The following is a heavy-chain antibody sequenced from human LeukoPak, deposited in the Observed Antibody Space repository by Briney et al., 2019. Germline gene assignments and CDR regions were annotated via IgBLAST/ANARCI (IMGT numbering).Heavy chain of an antibody. V-gene: IGHV3-23*05. CDR3: AKASRGYSGYDLYYFDY. CDR2: IFASGSTT. D-gene: IGHD5-12*01. CDR1: GFTFSGYA. J-gene: IGHJ4*02. Sequence: GGSLRLSCAASGFTFSGYAMNWVRQAPGKGLEWVSLIFASGSTTKYADSVKGRFTISRDNSKNTLYLQMNSLRAEDTAVYYCAKASRGYSGYDLYYFDYWGQGTLVTVSS.